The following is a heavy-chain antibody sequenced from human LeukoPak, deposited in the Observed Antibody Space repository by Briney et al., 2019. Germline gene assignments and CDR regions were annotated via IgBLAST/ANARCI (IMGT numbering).Heavy chain of an antibody. V-gene: IGHV1-2*06. D-gene: IGHD6-19*01. CDR3: ARGIAVAANEDY. J-gene: IGHJ4*02. CDR1: GYTFTGYY. CDR2: INPNSGGT. Sequence: ASVKVSCKASGYTFTGYYMHWVRQAPGQGLEWMGRINPNSGGTNYAQKFQGRVTMTRDTSISIAYMELSRLRSDDTAVYYCARGIAVAANEDYWGQGTLVTVSS.